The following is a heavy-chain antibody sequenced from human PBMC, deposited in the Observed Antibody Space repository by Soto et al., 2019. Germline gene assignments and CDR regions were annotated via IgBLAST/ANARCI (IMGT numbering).Heavy chain of an antibody. J-gene: IGHJ4*02. CDR2: IESKTNGGTT. CDR1: GFTFSNAW. V-gene: IGHV3-15*07. D-gene: IGHD2-15*01. CDR3: STVLEWWLIQSF. Sequence: EVQLVESGGGLVKTGGSLRLSCVVSGFTFSNAWMNWVRQAPGKGLEWVGRIESKTNGGTTDYATPVKGRFTISRDDSKTTLYLQMNSLEPEDTAVYYCSTVLEWWLIQSFWGQGTLVTVSS.